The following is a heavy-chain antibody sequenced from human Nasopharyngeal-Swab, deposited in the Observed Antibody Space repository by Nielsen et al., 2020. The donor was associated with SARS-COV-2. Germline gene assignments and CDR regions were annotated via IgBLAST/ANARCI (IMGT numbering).Heavy chain of an antibody. V-gene: IGHV4-34*01. J-gene: IGHJ6*02. D-gene: IGHD3-9*01. Sequence: WIRQPPGKGLEWIGEINHSGSTNYDPSLKSRVTISVDTSKNQFSLKLSSVTAADTAVYYCARVRPYYDILTGYYTINGGYYGMDVWGQGTTVTVSS. CDR3: ARVRPYYDILTGYYTINGGYYGMDV. CDR2: INHSGST.